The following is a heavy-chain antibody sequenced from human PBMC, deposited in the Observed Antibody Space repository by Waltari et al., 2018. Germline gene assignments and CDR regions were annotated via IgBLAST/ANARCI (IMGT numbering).Heavy chain of an antibody. J-gene: IGHJ3*02. V-gene: IGHV3-30*01. CDR1: GFTFKNYA. CDR2: VPHDGSDK. Sequence: QVQLVESGGGVVQPGRSLRLSCAASGFTFKNYAMHWVRQAPGKGVECVAVVPHDGSDKSYADAVKGRFTISRDNSKNMVFLQMNSLRDEDTAVYFCATGADYFFDIWGQGTVVTVSS. D-gene: IGHD2-21*02. CDR3: ATGADYFFDI.